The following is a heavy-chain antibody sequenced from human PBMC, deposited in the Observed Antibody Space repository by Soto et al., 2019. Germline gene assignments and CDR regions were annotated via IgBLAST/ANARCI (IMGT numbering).Heavy chain of an antibody. CDR1: GYTFTTYV. Sequence: ASVKVSCKAPGYTFTTYVMHWVRQAPGQRLEWMGWLNAGNDNTEYSQKLQGRVTITRDTSASTVYMELSSLSSEDTAVYNCVRFGQNFYGMDIWG. J-gene: IGHJ6*02. CDR2: LNAGNDNT. D-gene: IGHD3-3*01. CDR3: VRFGQNFYGMDI. V-gene: IGHV1-3*01.